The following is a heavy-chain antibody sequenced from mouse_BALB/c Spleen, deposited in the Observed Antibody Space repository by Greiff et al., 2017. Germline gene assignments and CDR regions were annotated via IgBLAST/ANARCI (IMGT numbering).Heavy chain of an antibody. CDR3: TRLHYYGSRGFDY. CDR2: INPSNGGT. V-gene: IGHV1S81*02. D-gene: IGHD1-1*01. Sequence: QVQLKESGAELVKPGPSVKLSCKASGYTFTSYYMYWVKQRPGQGLEWIGEINPSNGGTNFNEKFKSKATLTVDKSSSTAYMQLSSLTSEDSAVYYCTRLHYYGSRGFDYWGQGTTLTVSS. J-gene: IGHJ2*01. CDR1: GYTFTSYY.